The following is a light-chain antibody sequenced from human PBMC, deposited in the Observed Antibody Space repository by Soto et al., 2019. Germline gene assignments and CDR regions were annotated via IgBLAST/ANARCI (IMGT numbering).Light chain of an antibody. CDR2: DDS. V-gene: IGLV3-21*02. CDR3: QVWDSSTDQNVV. J-gene: IGLJ2*01. Sequence: SYELTQPPSVSVAPGQTARITCGGNKIGTKSVHWYQQKPGQAPVLVVFDDSDRPSGIPERFSGSNSGNTATLTISRVEAGDEADYYCQVWDSSTDQNVVFGGGTNLTVL. CDR1: KIGTKS.